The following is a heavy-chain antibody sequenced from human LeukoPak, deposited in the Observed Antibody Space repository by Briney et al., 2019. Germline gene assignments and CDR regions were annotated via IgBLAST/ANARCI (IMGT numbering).Heavy chain of an antibody. CDR1: GFTFSSYS. J-gene: IGHJ6*02. Sequence: PGGSLRLSCAASGFTFSSYSMNWVRQAPGKGLEWVSSISSSSSYIYYADSVKGRFTISRDNAKNSLYLQMNSLRAEDTAVYYCARVGGWSHYYYYGMDVWGQGTTVTVSS. V-gene: IGHV3-21*01. CDR3: ARVGGWSHYYYYGMDV. D-gene: IGHD6-19*01. CDR2: ISSSSSYI.